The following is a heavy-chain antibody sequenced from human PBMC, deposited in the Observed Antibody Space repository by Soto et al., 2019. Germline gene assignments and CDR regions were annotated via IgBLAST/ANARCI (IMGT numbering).Heavy chain of an antibody. Sequence: SVKVSCKASGGTFSTYTMSWVRQAPGQGLEWMGGIIPMFGTTTYAENFQGRVTITRDTSASTAYMELSGLRSEDTAVYSCARDLGFGLSDYWSQGTLVTVSS. J-gene: IGHJ4*02. V-gene: IGHV1-69*05. CDR1: GGTFSTYT. CDR2: IIPMFGTT. D-gene: IGHD3-10*01. CDR3: ARDLGFGLSDY.